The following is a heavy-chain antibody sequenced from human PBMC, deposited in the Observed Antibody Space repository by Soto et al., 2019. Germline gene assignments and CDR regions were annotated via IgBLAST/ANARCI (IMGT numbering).Heavy chain of an antibody. V-gene: IGHV3-74*01. CDR3: ARDNWNSY. CDR2: IYNDGSAT. J-gene: IGHJ4*02. CDR1: GFTFHIYW. Sequence: EVQLVESGGGLVQPGVSLRLSCVASGFTFHIYWMHWVRQAPGKGLEWVSRIYNDGSATTYADSVKGRFTISRANAKNTMFLQMNTLRVDDTAVYYCARDNWNSYWGQGTLVTVSS. D-gene: IGHD1-1*01.